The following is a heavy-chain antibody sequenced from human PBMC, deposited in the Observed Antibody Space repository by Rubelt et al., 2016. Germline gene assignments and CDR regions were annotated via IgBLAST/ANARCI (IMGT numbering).Heavy chain of an antibody. J-gene: IGHJ4*02. Sequence: QVQLVQSGAEVKKPGASVKVSCKVSGYTLTELSMHWVRQAPGKGLEWMGWINAGNGNTKYSQKFQGRVTITRDTSASTAYMELSSLRSEDTAVYYCARDIYSGSYYGYWGQGTLVTVSS. CDR1: GYTLTELS. V-gene: IGHV1-3*01. CDR3: ARDIYSGSYYGY. CDR2: INAGNGNT. D-gene: IGHD1-26*01.